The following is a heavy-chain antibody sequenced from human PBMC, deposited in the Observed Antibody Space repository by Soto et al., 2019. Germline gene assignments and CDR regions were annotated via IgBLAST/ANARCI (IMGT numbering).Heavy chain of an antibody. D-gene: IGHD5-12*01. Sequence: SETLSLTCTVSGDSISGSPYFWGWIRQPPGKRLEWIGSIFYDGYTKYSPSLKSRVTMSVDTSKNHFSLRLISVTAADTAIYFCAREGNLGRWLQPLDFWGQGTLVTVSS. J-gene: IGHJ4*02. V-gene: IGHV4-39*07. CDR1: GDSISGSPYF. CDR2: IFYDGYT. CDR3: AREGNLGRWLQPLDF.